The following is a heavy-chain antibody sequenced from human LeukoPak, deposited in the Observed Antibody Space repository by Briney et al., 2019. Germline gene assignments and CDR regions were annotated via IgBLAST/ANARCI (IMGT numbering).Heavy chain of an antibody. CDR1: GLTFVDYG. CDR3: AKAHYHYHCLMDA. Sequence: PGGSLTPSCAASGLTFVDYGMHWSGQPPGKGLEWVSIIRGDGVSTKYAESGKGRVTISRDNRKGSLFLQRNGLRPKDSAIYYCAKAHYHYHCLMDAWGHGTTVTVSS. CDR2: IRGDGVST. J-gene: IGHJ6*02. D-gene: IGHD3-10*01. V-gene: IGHV3-43*02.